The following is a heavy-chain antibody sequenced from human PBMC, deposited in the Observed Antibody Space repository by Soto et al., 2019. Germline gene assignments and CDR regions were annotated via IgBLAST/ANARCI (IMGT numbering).Heavy chain of an antibody. CDR1: GFSFSSYW. CDR3: SPSLDY. Sequence: GGSLRLSCAASGFSFSSYWMDWVRQAPGKGLEWVANINQDGSEKHYAASVKGRFTISRDNAKNSLYLQMSSLTAEDSALYYCSPSLDYWGQGALVTVSS. V-gene: IGHV3-7*01. CDR2: INQDGSEK. J-gene: IGHJ4*02.